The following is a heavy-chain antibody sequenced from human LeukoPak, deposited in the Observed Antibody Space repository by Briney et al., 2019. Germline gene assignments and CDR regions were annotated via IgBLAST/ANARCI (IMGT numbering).Heavy chain of an antibody. Sequence: ASVKVSCKASGYTFSSYDINWVRQATGQGLEWMGWMNTNSGNTAYAQKLQGRVTMTRYTSISTAYMELSSLRSEDTAVYYCARAALRAKTKFDYWGQGTLVTVSS. CDR3: ARAALRAKTKFDY. CDR2: MNTNSGNT. J-gene: IGHJ4*02. V-gene: IGHV1-8*01. D-gene: IGHD4-17*01. CDR1: GYTFSSYD.